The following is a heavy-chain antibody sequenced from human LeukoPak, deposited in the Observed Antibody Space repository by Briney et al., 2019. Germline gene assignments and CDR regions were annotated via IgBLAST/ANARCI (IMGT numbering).Heavy chain of an antibody. CDR1: GGSISSSSYY. CDR2: IYYSGST. V-gene: IGHV4-39*07. J-gene: IGHJ4*02. CDR3: ASGRRGTYYDYVWGSYLTY. D-gene: IGHD3-16*02. Sequence: PSETLSLTCTVSGGSISSSSYYWGWIRQPPGKGLEWIGSIYYSGSTYYNPSLKSRVTISVDTSKNQFSLKLSSVTAADTAVYYCASGRRGTYYDYVWGSYLTYWGQGTLVTVSS.